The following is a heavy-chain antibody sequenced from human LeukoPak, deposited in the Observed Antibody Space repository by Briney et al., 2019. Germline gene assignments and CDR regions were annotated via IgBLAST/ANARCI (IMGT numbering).Heavy chain of an antibody. CDR2: ISSNGGST. J-gene: IGHJ3*02. D-gene: IGHD3-22*01. CDR1: GFTFSSYA. CDR3: VKDPKSSSGSDAFDI. V-gene: IGHV3-64D*06. Sequence: GGSLRLSCSASGFTFSSYAMHWVRQAPGKGLEYASAISSNGGSTYYADSVKGRFTISRDNPKNTLYLQMSSLRAEDTAVYYCVKDPKSSSGSDAFDIWGQGTMVTVSS.